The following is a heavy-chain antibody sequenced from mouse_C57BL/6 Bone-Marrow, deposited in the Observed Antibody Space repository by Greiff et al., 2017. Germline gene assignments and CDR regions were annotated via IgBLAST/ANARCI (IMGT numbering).Heavy chain of an antibody. V-gene: IGHV1-69*01. CDR1: GYTFTSYW. D-gene: IGHD1-1*01. CDR3: AREDYGNYDV. CDR2: IDPSDSYT. Sequence: QVQLQQSGAELVMPGASVKLSCKASGYTFTSYWLHWVKQRPGQGLEWIGEIDPSDSYTNYNQKFKGKSTLTVDKSSITAYMQLSSLTSEDSAVDYCAREDYGNYDVWGTGTTVTVSS. J-gene: IGHJ1*03.